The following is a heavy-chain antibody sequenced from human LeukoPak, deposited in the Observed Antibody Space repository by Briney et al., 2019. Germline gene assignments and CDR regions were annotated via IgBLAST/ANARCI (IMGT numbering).Heavy chain of an antibody. V-gene: IGHV7-4-1*02. D-gene: IGHD3-16*01. CDR1: GYTFTSYD. CDR2: INTNTGNP. J-gene: IGHJ5*02. Sequence: ASVKVSCKASGYTFTSYDINWVRQATGQGLEWMGWINTNTGNPTYAQGFTGRFVFSLDTSVSTAYLQISSLKAEDTAVYYCAREVMITFGGVMTHWFDPWGQGTLVTVSS. CDR3: AREVMITFGGVMTHWFDP.